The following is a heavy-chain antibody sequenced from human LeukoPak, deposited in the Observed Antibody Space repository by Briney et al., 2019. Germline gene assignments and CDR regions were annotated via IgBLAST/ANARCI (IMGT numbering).Heavy chain of an antibody. J-gene: IGHJ4*02. CDR2: INHSGST. Sequence: PSETLSLTCAVYGGSFSGYYWSWIRQPPGKGLEWIGEINHSGSTNYNPSLKSRVTISVDTSKNQFSLKLSSVTAADTAVYYCARPKAAAGSFDYWGQGTLVTVSS. CDR3: ARPKAAAGSFDY. D-gene: IGHD6-13*01. CDR1: GGSFSGYY. V-gene: IGHV4-34*01.